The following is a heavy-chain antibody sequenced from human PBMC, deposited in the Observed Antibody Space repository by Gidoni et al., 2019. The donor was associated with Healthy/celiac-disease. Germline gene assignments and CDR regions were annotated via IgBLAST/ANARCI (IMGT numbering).Heavy chain of an antibody. CDR1: GFTFSCYA. CDR2: ISGSGGST. Sequence: EVQLLESGGGLVQPGGSLRLSCAASGFTFSCYAMSWVRQAPGTGLEWVSAISGSGGSTYYADSVKGRFTISRDNSKNTLYLQMNSLRAEDTAVYYCAKEGRGIAARGGAFDYWGQGTLVTVSS. V-gene: IGHV3-23*01. D-gene: IGHD6-6*01. CDR3: AKEGRGIAARGGAFDY. J-gene: IGHJ4*02.